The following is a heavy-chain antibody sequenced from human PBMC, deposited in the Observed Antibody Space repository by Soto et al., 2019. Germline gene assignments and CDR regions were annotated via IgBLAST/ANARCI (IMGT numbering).Heavy chain of an antibody. J-gene: IGHJ4*02. CDR1: GLTFGNAW. D-gene: IGHD6-13*01. V-gene: IGHV3-15*01. CDR3: TTVGSSWYYFDY. Sequence: GGSLRLSWAASGLTFGNAWMIWEGRAPGKELEWVGRIKSKTDGGTTDYAAPVKGRFTISRDDSKNTLYLQMNSLKTEDTAVYYCTTVGSSWYYFDYWGQGTLVTVS. CDR2: IKSKTDGGTT.